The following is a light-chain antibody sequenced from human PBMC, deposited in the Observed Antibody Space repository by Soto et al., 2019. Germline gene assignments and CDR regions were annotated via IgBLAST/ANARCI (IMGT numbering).Light chain of an antibody. CDR1: QGISSY. CDR2: AAS. J-gene: IGKJ1*01. Sequence: DIQMTQSPSSLSASVGDRVTITCRASQGISSYLAWYQQKPGKAPKXLIYAASTLQSGVPSRFSGSGSGTDFTITIASLQPDDFETYYGQQDKTFSGTFGPGTKVDIK. V-gene: IGKV1-9*01. CDR3: QQDKTFSGT.